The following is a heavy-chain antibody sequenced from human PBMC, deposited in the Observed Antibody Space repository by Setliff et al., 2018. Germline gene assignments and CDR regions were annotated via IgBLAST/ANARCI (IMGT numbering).Heavy chain of an antibody. D-gene: IGHD3-3*01. CDR2: IYTSWST. J-gene: IGHJ6*03. CDR1: DDSISSRHYY. V-gene: IGHV4-61*09. Sequence: SETLSLTCTVSDDSISSRHYYWSWIRQPAGKGLEWLGQIYTSWSTNYNPSLKSRVTISVDTSKNQFSLKLTSVTAADTAVYYCARLSGFQYIDVWGKGTTVTAP. CDR3: ARLSGFQYIDV.